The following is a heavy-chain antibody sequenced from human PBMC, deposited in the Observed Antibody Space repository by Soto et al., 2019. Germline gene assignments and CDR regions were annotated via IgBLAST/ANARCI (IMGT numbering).Heavy chain of an antibody. J-gene: IGHJ4*02. Sequence: QVQLQESGPGLVKPSETLSLTRTVSGGSISSYYWSWIRQPPGKGLEWIGYIYYSGSTNYNPSLKSRVTISVDTSKNQFSLKLSSVTAADTAVYYCARTVRGQLDYWGQGTLVTVSS. CDR2: IYYSGST. V-gene: IGHV4-59*01. CDR3: ARTVRGQLDY. CDR1: GGSISSYY. D-gene: IGHD3-10*02.